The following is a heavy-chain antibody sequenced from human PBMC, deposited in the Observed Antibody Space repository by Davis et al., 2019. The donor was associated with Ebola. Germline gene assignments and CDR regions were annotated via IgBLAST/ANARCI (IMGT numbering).Heavy chain of an antibody. V-gene: IGHV3-7*03. CDR1: GFTFSSYW. D-gene: IGHD3-22*01. CDR3: ARAPYYYDSSGSRWYYYYGMDV. Sequence: GGSLRLSCAASGFTFSSYWMSWVRQAPGKGLEWVANIKQDGSEKYYADSVKGRFTISRGNAKNSLYLQMNSLRAEDTAVYYCARAPYYYDSSGSRWYYYYGMDVWGQGTTVTVSS. CDR2: IKQDGSEK. J-gene: IGHJ6*02.